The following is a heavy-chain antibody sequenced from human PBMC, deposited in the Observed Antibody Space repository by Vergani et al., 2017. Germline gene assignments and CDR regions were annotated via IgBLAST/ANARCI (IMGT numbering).Heavy chain of an antibody. CDR2: INWNGGST. J-gene: IGHJ3*02. CDR1: GFTFDDYG. Sequence: EVQLVESGGGVVRPGGSLRLSCAASGFTFDDYGMSWVRQAPGKGLEWVSGINWNGGSTGYADSVKGRFTISRDNAKNSLYLQMNSLRAEDTALYYCARDIVVVPAAMADAFDIWGQGTMVTVSS. CDR3: ARDIVVVPAAMADAFDI. V-gene: IGHV3-20*04. D-gene: IGHD2-2*01.